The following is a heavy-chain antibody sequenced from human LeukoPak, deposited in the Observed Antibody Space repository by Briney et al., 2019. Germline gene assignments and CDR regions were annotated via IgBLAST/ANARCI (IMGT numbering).Heavy chain of an antibody. V-gene: IGHV4-39*07. CDR2: IYYSGST. CDR1: GGSISSSSYD. J-gene: IGHJ4*02. D-gene: IGHD2/OR15-2a*01. CDR3: ARDVVSRGYIDY. Sequence: PSETLSLTCTVSGGSISSSSYDWGWIRQPPGKGLEWIGSIYYSGSTYYNPSLKSRVTISVDTSKNQFSLKVSSVTAADTAVYYCARDVVSRGYIDYWGQGILVTVSS.